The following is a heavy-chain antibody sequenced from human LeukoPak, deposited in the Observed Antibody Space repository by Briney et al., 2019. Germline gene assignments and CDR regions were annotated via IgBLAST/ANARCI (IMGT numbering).Heavy chain of an antibody. CDR2: ISSSGSTI. D-gene: IGHD5-24*01. V-gene: IGHV3-48*03. CDR1: GFTFSSYE. J-gene: IGHJ4*02. CDR3: ARDGRMATTDTEQFDY. Sequence: GGSLRLSCAASGFTFSSYEMTWVRQAPGKGLEWVSCISSSGSTIYYADSVKGRFTISRDNAKNSLYLQMNSLRAEDTAVYYCARDGRMATTDTEQFDYWGQGTLVTVSS.